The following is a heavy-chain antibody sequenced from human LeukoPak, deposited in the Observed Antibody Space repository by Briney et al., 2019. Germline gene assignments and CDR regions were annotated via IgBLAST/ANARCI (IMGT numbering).Heavy chain of an antibody. V-gene: IGHV3-64D*09. Sequence: PGGSLRLSCSASGFTFSSSPMYWGRQAPGKGLEYVSVINSNGDNTYYADSVKGRFTISRDNSKNTLNLQMSSLRAEDTAVYYCVKPYRAAAGRYYFDYWGQGTLVTVSS. CDR1: GFTFSSSP. J-gene: IGHJ4*02. CDR2: INSNGDNT. CDR3: VKPYRAAAGRYYFDY. D-gene: IGHD6-13*01.